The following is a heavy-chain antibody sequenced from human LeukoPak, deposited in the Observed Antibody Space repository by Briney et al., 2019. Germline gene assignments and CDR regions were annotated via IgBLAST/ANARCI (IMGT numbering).Heavy chain of an antibody. D-gene: IGHD1-14*01. V-gene: IGHV4-39*07. J-gene: IGHJ3*02. CDR2: INHSGST. Sequence: PSETLSLTCTVSGGSISSSSYYWGWIRQPPGKGLEWIGEINHSGSTNYNPSLKSRVTISVDTSKNQFSLKLSSVTAADTAVYYCARVGKRRPPYVGDYRKAFDIWGQGTMVTVSS. CDR3: ARVGKRRPPYVGDYRKAFDI. CDR1: GGSISSSSYY.